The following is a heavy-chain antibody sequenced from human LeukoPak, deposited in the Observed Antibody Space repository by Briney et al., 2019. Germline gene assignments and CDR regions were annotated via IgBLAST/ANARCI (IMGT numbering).Heavy chain of an antibody. D-gene: IGHD6-19*01. V-gene: IGHV1-2*02. CDR2: INPNSGGA. CDR1: GYTFTGYY. Sequence: ASVKVSCKASGYTFTGYYMHWVRQAPGQGLEWMGWINPNSGGANYAQKFQGRVTMTRDTSISTAYMELSRLRSDDTAVYYCASSLSLSRYSSGWYFDYWGQGTLVTVSS. CDR3: ASSLSLSRYSSGWYFDY. J-gene: IGHJ4*02.